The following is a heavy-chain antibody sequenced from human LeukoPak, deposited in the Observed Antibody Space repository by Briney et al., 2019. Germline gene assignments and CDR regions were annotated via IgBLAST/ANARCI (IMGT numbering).Heavy chain of an antibody. D-gene: IGHD2-2*01. Sequence: ASVEVSCRASGYTFTDYYIHWVRQAPGQGLEGVGWINPDNGGTNYAQKFQGRVTMTRDTSIRTVYMDPSRLRSDDTAVFYCTREARVGNWFDPWGQGTQVTVSS. CDR2: INPDNGGT. V-gene: IGHV1-2*02. J-gene: IGHJ5*02. CDR1: GYTFTDYY. CDR3: TREARVGNWFDP.